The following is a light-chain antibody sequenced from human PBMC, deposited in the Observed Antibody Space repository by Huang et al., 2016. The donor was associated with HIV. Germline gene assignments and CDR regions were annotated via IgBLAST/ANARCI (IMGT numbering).Light chain of an antibody. J-gene: IGKJ1*01. Sequence: IQLTQSPSSLSASVGDRVTITCRASQGISSYLAWYQQKPGKAPKLLIYAASTLQSGVPSRVSGSGSGTDFTLTISSLQPEDFATYHCQQLNSYPPTFGQGTKVEIK. V-gene: IGKV1-9*01. CDR2: AAS. CDR3: QQLNSYPPT. CDR1: QGISSY.